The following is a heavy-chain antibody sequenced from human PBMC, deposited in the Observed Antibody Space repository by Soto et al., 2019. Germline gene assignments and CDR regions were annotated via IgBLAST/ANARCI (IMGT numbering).Heavy chain of an antibody. J-gene: IGHJ4*02. CDR2: ISHIGNT. CDR3: ARSLDITISPFDY. D-gene: IGHD3-10*01. V-gene: IGHV4-4*02. Sequence: PSETLSLTCAVSGDSISSNNWWSWVRQPPGKGLEWIGEISHIGNTNYSPSLKSRVTISVDKSKNQFSLKLTSVTAADTALYYCARSLDITISPFDYWGQGTLVTVSS. CDR1: GDSISSNNW.